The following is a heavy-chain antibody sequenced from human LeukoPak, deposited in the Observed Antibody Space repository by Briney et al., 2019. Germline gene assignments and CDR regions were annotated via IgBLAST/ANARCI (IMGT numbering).Heavy chain of an antibody. CDR3: ARDGVYGSGSPHPSGYYYYYMDV. D-gene: IGHD3-10*01. CDR1: GYTFTSYG. Sequence: ASVKVSCKASGYTFTSYGISWMRQAPGQGLEWMGWISAYNGNTNYAQKLQGRVTMTTDTSTSTAYMELRSLRSDDTAVYYCARDGVYGSGSPHPSGYYYYYMDVWGKGTTVTVSS. V-gene: IGHV1-18*01. J-gene: IGHJ6*03. CDR2: ISAYNGNT.